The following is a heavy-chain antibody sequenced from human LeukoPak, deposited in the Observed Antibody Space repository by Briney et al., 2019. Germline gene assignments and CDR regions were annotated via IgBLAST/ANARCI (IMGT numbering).Heavy chain of an antibody. CDR2: IKQDESEK. CDR1: GFTFDDYG. D-gene: IGHD1-26*01. J-gene: IGHJ4*02. V-gene: IGHV3-7*03. CDR3: ATYSGVHHKTFDD. Sequence: GGSLRLSCAASGFTFDDYGMSWVRQAPGEGLEWVANIKQDESEKDYVDSVRGRFTISRDDAQNSLYLQMSSLRAEDTALYYCATYSGVHHKTFDDWGQGTLVTVSS.